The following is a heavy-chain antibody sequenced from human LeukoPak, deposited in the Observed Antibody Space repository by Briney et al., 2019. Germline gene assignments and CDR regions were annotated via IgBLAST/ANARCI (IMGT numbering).Heavy chain of an antibody. CDR2: ISYDGSNK. J-gene: IGHJ4*02. CDR1: GFTFSSYA. V-gene: IGHV3-30-3*01. Sequence: GRSLRLSCAASGFTFSSYAMHWVRPAPGKGLEWVAVISYDGSNKYYADSVNGRFTISRDNSKNTLYLQMNSLRAEDTAVYYCARDRLGYSYGPEVDYWGQGTLVTVSS. CDR3: ARDRLGYSYGPEVDY. D-gene: IGHD5-18*01.